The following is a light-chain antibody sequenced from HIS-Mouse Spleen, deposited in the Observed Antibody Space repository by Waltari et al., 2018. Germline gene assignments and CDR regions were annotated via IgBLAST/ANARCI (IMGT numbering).Light chain of an antibody. J-gene: IGLJ3*02. Sequence: QSALTQPASVSGSPGPSITISCTGTSSHVGGYNYVSWYQQHPGKAPKLMIYEVSKRPSGVSNRFSGSKSGNTASLTISGLQAEDEADYYCSSYTSSSTLVFGGGTKLTVL. CDR3: SSYTSSSTLV. V-gene: IGLV2-14*01. CDR1: SSHVGGYNY. CDR2: EVS.